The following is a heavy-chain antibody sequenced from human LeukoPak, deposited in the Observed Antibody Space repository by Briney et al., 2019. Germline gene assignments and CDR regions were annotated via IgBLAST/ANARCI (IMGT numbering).Heavy chain of an antibody. V-gene: IGHV3-74*01. Sequence: PGGSLRLSCAASGXTFSSDWMHWVRQAPGKGQVWVSRINRDGRSTTYADSVKGRFTISRGNAKNTLYLQMNSLRAEDTAVYYCARHPYDILTGPSFDYWGQGILVTVSS. D-gene: IGHD3-9*01. CDR2: INRDGRST. CDR3: ARHPYDILTGPSFDY. CDR1: GXTFSSDW. J-gene: IGHJ4*02.